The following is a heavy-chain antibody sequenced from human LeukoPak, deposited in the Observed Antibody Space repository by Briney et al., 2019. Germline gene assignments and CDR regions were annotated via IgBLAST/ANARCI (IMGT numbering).Heavy chain of an antibody. Sequence: PSETLSLTCTVSGGSISSYYWSWIRQPPGKGLEWIGYIYYSGSTNYNPSLKSRVTISVDTSKNQFSLKLSSVTAADTAVYYCAREPLKKYSSGWYPEIDPWGQGTLVTVSS. V-gene: IGHV4-59*01. CDR1: GGSISSYY. D-gene: IGHD6-19*01. CDR3: AREPLKKYSSGWYPEIDP. J-gene: IGHJ5*02. CDR2: IYYSGST.